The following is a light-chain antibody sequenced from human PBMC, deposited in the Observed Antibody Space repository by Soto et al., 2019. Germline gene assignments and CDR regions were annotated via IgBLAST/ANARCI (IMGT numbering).Light chain of an antibody. V-gene: IGKV3-20*01. CDR2: VAS. CDR1: QNVRNTY. J-gene: IGKJ3*01. CDR3: QQYGSSPDLIT. Sequence: DIVLTQSPGTLSLSPGERATLSCRASQNVRNTYLAWYQQKAGQAPRLLIYVASSRATGIPDRFSGSGSGTDFTLTITGLEPEDFAVYYCQQYGSSPDLITFGPGTKVDIK.